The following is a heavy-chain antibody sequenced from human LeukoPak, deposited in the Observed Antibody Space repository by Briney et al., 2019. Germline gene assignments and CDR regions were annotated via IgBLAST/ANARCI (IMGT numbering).Heavy chain of an antibody. CDR1: GGSISSSSYY. CDR2: IYYIGST. D-gene: IGHD6-6*01. Sequence: SETLSLTCTVSGGSISSSSYYWGWIRQPPGKGLEWIGSIYYIGSTYYNPSLKSRVTISVDTSKNQFSLKLSSVTAADTAVYYCASEAIAAPHPDYWGQGTLVTVSS. CDR3: ASEAIAAPHPDY. J-gene: IGHJ4*02. V-gene: IGHV4-39*01.